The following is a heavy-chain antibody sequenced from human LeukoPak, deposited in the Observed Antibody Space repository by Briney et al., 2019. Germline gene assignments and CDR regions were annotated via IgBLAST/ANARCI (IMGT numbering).Heavy chain of an antibody. CDR3: ARGSVRVGMDV. D-gene: IGHD6-13*01. J-gene: IGHJ6*02. Sequence: GGSLTLSCEASGITFSTSDMHWVRQAPGKGLEWVSVIGTAGDTYYADSVKGRFTISRENAKNSLYLQMNSLRAGDTAVYYCARGSVRVGMDVWGQGTTVTVSS. V-gene: IGHV3-13*01. CDR1: GITFSTSD. CDR2: IGTAGDT.